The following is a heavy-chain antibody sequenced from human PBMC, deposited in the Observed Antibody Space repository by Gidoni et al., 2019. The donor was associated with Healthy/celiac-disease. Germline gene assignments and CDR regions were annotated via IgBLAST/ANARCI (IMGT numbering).Heavy chain of an antibody. CDR2: ISSSSSYI. CDR3: ARDFNEDSSSWYGGYYYGMDV. J-gene: IGHJ6*02. D-gene: IGHD6-13*01. Sequence: EVQLVESGGGLVKPGGSLRLSCAASGFPFRSYSMNWVRQAPGKGLEWVSSISSSSSYIYYADSVKGRFTISRDNAKNSLYLQMNSLRAEDTAVYYCARDFNEDSSSWYGGYYYGMDVWGQGTTVTVSS. V-gene: IGHV3-21*01. CDR1: GFPFRSYS.